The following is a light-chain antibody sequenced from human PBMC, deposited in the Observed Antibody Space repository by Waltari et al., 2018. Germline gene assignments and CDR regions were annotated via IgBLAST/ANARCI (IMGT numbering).Light chain of an antibody. CDR2: GQD. CDR1: ILRRYY. V-gene: IGLV3-19*01. CDR3: LSRDTTSTRV. J-gene: IGLJ3*02. Sequence: SSELTQDPAVSVALGQTVSITCQGDILRRYYASWYQQRPGQAPILNLYGQDNRPTGIPDRFSGSTSGNTASLTITGAQAEDEADYYCLSRDTTSTRVFGGGTRLTV.